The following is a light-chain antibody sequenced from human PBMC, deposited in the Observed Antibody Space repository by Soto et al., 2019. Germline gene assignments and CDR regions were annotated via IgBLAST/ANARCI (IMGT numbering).Light chain of an antibody. V-gene: IGKV3D-20*02. CDR2: DAS. CDR1: QTVRNNY. CDR3: HQRQSWPRT. J-gene: IGKJ1*01. Sequence: EFVFTQSPGTLSLSPRERATLSCRASQTVRNNYLAWYQQKPGQAPRLLIYDASSRATGIPDRFSGGGSGTDFTLTISRLEPEDFALYYCHQRQSWPRTFGQGTKVGIK.